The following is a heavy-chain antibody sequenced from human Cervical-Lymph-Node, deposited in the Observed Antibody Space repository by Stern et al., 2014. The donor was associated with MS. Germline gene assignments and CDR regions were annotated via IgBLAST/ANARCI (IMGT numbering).Heavy chain of an antibody. CDR3: AKDRKTYYYGSGSYYNSYYFDY. V-gene: IGHV3-30*18. D-gene: IGHD3-10*01. CDR2: ILYDGSKK. CDR1: GFTFTTYG. Sequence: QVQLVESGGGVVQPGRSLRLSCVASGFTFTTYGMHWVRQAPGKGLEWVAGILYDGSKKCYADCVNGRFTISRDNSKNTLYLQMSSLRAEDTAVYYCAKDRKTYYYGSGSYYNSYYFDYWGQGTLVTVSS. J-gene: IGHJ4*02.